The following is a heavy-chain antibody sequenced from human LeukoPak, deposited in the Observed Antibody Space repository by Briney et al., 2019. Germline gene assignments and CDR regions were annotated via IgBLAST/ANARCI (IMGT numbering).Heavy chain of an antibody. CDR1: GVSFSGYY. CDR2: INHSGST. J-gene: IGHJ4*02. D-gene: IGHD6-13*01. V-gene: IGHV4-34*01. CDR3: ARQRKIAAAGTRFDY. Sequence: PSETLSLTCAVYGVSFSGYYWSWIRQPPGKGLEWIGEINHSGSTNYNPSLKSRVTISVDTSKNQFSLKLSSVTAADTAVYYCARQRKIAAAGTRFDYWGQGTLVTVSS.